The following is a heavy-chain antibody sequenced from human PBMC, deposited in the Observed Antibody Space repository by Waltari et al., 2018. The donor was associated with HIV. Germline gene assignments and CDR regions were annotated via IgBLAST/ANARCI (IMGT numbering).Heavy chain of an antibody. D-gene: IGHD3-10*01. Sequence: QLQLQESGPGLVKPSETLSLTCTVSGGSISSSSYYWGWIRQPPGKGLEWIGSIYYSGSTYYNPSLKSRVTISVDTSKNQFSLKLSSVTAADTAVYYCGRGFGGPEYYFDYWGQGTLVTVSS. CDR1: GGSISSSSYY. J-gene: IGHJ4*02. CDR2: IYYSGST. CDR3: GRGFGGPEYYFDY. V-gene: IGHV4-39*01.